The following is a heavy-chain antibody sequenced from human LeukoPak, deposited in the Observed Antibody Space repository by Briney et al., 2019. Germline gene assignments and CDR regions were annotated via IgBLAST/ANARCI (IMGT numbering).Heavy chain of an antibody. D-gene: IGHD3-10*01. J-gene: IGHJ4*02. V-gene: IGHV3-21*01. Sequence: GGSLRLSCAASGFTFKIYSMNWVRQAPGKGLEWASSITSSSHMYYADSVKGRFTISRDNAKNSLYLQMNTLRAEDTAVYYCARDDTSAHFFDYWGQGTLVTVSS. CDR2: ITSSSHM. CDR1: GFTFKIYS. CDR3: ARDDTSAHFFDY.